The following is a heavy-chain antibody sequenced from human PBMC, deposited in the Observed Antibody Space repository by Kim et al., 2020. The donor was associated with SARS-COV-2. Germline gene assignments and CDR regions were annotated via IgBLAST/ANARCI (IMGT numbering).Heavy chain of an antibody. CDR1: GFTFSSYG. CDR3: ARDTGYSSGWYSRYYYYMDV. D-gene: IGHD6-19*01. V-gene: IGHV3-33*01. J-gene: IGHJ6*03. CDR2: IWYDGSNK. Sequence: GGSMRLSCAASGFTFSSYGMHWVRQAPGKGLEGVAGIWYDGSNKYYADSVKGRFTISRDNSKNTLYLQMNSLRAEDTAVYYCARDTGYSSGWYSRYYYYMDVWGKGTTVTVSS.